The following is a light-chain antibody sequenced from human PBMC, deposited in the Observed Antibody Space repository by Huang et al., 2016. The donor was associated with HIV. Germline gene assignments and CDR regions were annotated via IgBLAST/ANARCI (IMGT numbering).Light chain of an antibody. CDR1: QSINSW. CDR2: DAS. CDR3: QQYDSYPWT. V-gene: IGKV1-5*01. Sequence: DIQMTQSPSTLSASIGDRVTITCRASQSINSWLAWYQQKPGKAPKLLIYDASSLQSVVPSRFSGSESGTEFTLTVTSLQPDDFATYYCQQYDSYPWTFGQGTTVEIQ. J-gene: IGKJ1*01.